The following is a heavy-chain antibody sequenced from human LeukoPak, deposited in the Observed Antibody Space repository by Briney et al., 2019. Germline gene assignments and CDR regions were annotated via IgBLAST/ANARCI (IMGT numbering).Heavy chain of an antibody. J-gene: IGHJ6*02. CDR1: GFTFSTYA. D-gene: IGHD3-3*01. CDR3: ARGSTTFFYYYYGMDV. Sequence: PGGSLRLSCAASGFTFSTYAMSWVRQAPGKGLEWVAVISYDGSNKYYADSVKGRFTISRDNSKNTLYLQMNSLRAEDTAVYYCARGSTTFFYYYYGMDVWAKGPRSPSP. CDR2: ISYDGSNK. V-gene: IGHV3-30*04.